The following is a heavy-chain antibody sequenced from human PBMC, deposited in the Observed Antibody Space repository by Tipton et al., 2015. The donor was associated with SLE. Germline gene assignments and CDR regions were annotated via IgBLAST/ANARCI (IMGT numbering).Heavy chain of an antibody. CDR3: ARGMRYCSGGSCYGCSFDV. CDR2: IYYSGST. Sequence: LRLSCTVSGGSISSHYWSWIRQPPGKGLEWIGYIYYSGSTNYNPSLKSRVTISVDTSKNQFSLTLSSVTAADTAVYYCARGMRYCSGGSCYGCSFDVWGQGTMVTVSS. V-gene: IGHV4-59*08. J-gene: IGHJ3*01. CDR1: GGSISSHY. D-gene: IGHD2-15*01.